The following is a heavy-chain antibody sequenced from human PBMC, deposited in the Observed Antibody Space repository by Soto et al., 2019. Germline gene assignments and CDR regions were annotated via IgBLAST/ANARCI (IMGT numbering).Heavy chain of an antibody. CDR1: GFTLSDSY. CDR3: ARVSWREKYGMDV. V-gene: IGHV3-11*01. CDR2: ITFSGNTV. Sequence: PGGSLRLSCAASGFTLSDSYMSWIRQAPGKGLEWISYITFSGNTVYYADSLKGRFTISRDNAKNSLYLQMNRLRAEDTAVYYCARVSWREKYGMDVWGPGTTVTVSS. J-gene: IGHJ6*02.